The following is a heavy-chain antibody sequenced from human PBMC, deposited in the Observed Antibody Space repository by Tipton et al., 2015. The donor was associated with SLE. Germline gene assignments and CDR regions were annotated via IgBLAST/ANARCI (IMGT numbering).Heavy chain of an antibody. CDR3: AKDTGATNYYYMDV. V-gene: IGHV3-23*01. Sequence: SLRLSCAASGITFSSYAMSWARQAPGKGLGWVSGISGSGGSTYHADSVKGRFTISRDNSKNTLYLQMNSLRAEDTAVYYCAKDTGATNYYYMDVWGKGTTVTVSS. D-gene: IGHD1-26*01. CDR1: GITFSSYA. CDR2: ISGSGGST. J-gene: IGHJ6*03.